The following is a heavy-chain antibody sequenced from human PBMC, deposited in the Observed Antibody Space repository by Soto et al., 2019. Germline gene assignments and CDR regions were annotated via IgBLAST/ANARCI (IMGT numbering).Heavy chain of an antibody. V-gene: IGHV3-23*01. CDR1: GFTFSSYA. J-gene: IGHJ5*02. D-gene: IGHD3-10*01. CDR2: ISGSGGST. CDR3: AKGLWFGELSNWFDP. Sequence: LRLSCAASGFTFSSYAMSWVRQAPGKGLEWVSAISGSGGSTYYADSVKGRFTISRDNSKNTLYLQMNSLRAEDTAVYYCAKGLWFGELSNWFDPWGQGTLVTVSS.